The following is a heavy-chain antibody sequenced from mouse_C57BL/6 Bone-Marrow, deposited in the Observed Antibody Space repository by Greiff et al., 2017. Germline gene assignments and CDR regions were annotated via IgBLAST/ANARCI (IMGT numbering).Heavy chain of an antibody. V-gene: IGHV1-82*01. CDR1: GYAFSSSW. CDR2: IYPGDGDT. Sequence: QVQLQQSGPELVKPGASVKISCKASGYAFSSSWMNWVKQRPGKGLEWIGRIYPGDGDTNYNGKFKGKATLTADKSSSTAYMQLSSLTSEDSAVYFCAREDDGYYVGGMDYWGQGTSVTVSS. J-gene: IGHJ4*01. CDR3: AREDDGYYVGGMDY. D-gene: IGHD2-3*01.